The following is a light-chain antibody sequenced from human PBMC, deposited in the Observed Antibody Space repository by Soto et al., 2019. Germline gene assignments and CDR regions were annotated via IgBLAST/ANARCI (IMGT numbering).Light chain of an antibody. Sequence: DIQMTQSPSSLSASVGDRVTITCRASQSISSYLNWYQQKPGKAPKLLIYAASSLQSGVPSRFSGSGSGTAFTLTISSLQPEDFDTYYCQQSYSTPYTFGQGTKLEIK. CDR1: QSISSY. CDR3: QQSYSTPYT. J-gene: IGKJ2*01. V-gene: IGKV1-39*01. CDR2: AAS.